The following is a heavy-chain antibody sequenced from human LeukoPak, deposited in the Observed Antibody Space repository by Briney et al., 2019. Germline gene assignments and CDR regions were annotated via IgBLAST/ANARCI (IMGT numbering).Heavy chain of an antibody. CDR3: ARVSTDIVVVPAAPALDY. J-gene: IGHJ4*02. D-gene: IGHD2-2*01. CDR2: ISSSSSYI. V-gene: IGHV3-21*04. CDR1: GFTFSSYS. Sequence: GGSLRLSCAASGFTFSSYSMNWVRQAPGKGLEWVSSISSSSSYIYYADSVKGRFTISRDNAKNSLYLQMNSLRAEDTAVYYCARVSTDIVVVPAAPALDYWGQGTLVTVSS.